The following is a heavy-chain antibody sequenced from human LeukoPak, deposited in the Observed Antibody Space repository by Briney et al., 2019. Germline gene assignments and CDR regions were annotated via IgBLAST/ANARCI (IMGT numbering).Heavy chain of an antibody. CDR2: IYYSGST. V-gene: IGHV4-61*01. Sequence: SETLSLTCTVSGGSVSSGSYYWNWIRQPPGKGLEWIGHIYYSGSTDYNPSLKSRVTISADTSKNQFSLKMTSVTAADTAVYYCAREPGETAEGFEYWGQGTLVTVSS. D-gene: IGHD1-14*01. CDR1: GGSVSSGSYY. J-gene: IGHJ4*02. CDR3: AREPGETAEGFEY.